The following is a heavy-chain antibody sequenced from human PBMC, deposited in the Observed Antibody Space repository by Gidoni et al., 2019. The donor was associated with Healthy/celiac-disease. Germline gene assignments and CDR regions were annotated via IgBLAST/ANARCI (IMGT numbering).Heavy chain of an antibody. V-gene: IGHV3-23*01. J-gene: IGHJ5*02. Sequence: EVQLLESGGGLVQPGGSLRLSCAASGFTFSSYAMSWVRQAPGKGLEWVSAISGSGGSTYYADSVKGRFTISRDNSKNTLYLQMNSLRAEDTAVYYCAKDLVLYSGSPNWFDPWGQGTLVTVSS. D-gene: IGHD1-26*01. CDR1: GFTFSSYA. CDR2: ISGSGGST. CDR3: AKDLVLYSGSPNWFDP.